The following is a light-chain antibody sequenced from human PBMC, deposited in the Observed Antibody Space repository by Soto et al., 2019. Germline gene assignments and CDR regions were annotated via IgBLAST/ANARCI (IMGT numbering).Light chain of an antibody. Sequence: QSVLTQPASVSGSPGQSITISCGGTSSDVGAYIYVSWYQQFLGKAPKLILYEVNNRPSGVSHRFSGSKSDTTASLTISGLQPEDEADYYCSAYSDIDTKVFGTGTKLTVL. V-gene: IGLV2-14*03. J-gene: IGLJ1*01. CDR2: EVN. CDR3: SAYSDIDTKV. CDR1: SSDVGAYIY.